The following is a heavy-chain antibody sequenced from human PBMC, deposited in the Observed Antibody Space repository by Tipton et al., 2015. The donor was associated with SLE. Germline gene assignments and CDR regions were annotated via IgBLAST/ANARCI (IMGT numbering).Heavy chain of an antibody. Sequence: TLSLTCTVSGGSINSYFWNWLRQPAGKGLEWIGLIYTSGSTNYNPSLKSRVTISVDTSKNQFSLNLTSVTATDTAVYYCARGAVQLWHFDFWGQGTPVTVSS. CDR1: GGSINSYF. J-gene: IGHJ4*02. D-gene: IGHD1-1*01. CDR2: IYTSGST. V-gene: IGHV4-4*07. CDR3: ARGAVQLWHFDF.